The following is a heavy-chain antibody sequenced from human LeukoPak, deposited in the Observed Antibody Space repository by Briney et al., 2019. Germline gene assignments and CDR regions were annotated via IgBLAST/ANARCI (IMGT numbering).Heavy chain of an antibody. V-gene: IGHV3-30*04. J-gene: IGHJ4*02. CDR1: GFTFSSRA. Sequence: GGSLRLSCAASGFTFSSRAMSWVRQAPGKGLERVALIAYDGTNENYADSVRGRFSISRDNSKNTLYLQMNSLRVEDTAVYYCASKAAEFYFDTWGQGTLVTVSS. D-gene: IGHD6-25*01. CDR3: ASKAAEFYFDT. CDR2: IAYDGTNE.